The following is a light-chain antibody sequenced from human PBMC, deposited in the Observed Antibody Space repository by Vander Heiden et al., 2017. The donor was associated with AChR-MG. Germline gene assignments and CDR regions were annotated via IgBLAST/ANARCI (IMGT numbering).Light chain of an antibody. CDR2: DVT. V-gene: IGLV2-8*01. Sequence: QSALTQPPSASGSPGHSVTISCTGTSSNIGGYNYVSWYQQHPAKTPKLIIYDVTKRPSGVPDRFSGSKSGNTASLTVSGLQSEDEADYYCTSFSGYNNLLFGGGTRLTVL. CDR1: SSNIGGYNY. CDR3: TSFSGYNNLL. J-gene: IGLJ2*01.